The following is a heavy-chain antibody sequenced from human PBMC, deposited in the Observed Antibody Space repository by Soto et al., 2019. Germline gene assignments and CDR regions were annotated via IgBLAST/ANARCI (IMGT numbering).Heavy chain of an antibody. D-gene: IGHD6-13*01. CDR2: IYPGDSDI. J-gene: IGHJ6*02. CDR3: VRLPAGIPAAGVREKYYYAMDV. V-gene: IGHV5-51*01. Sequence: EVQLVQSGAEVKKPGEFLKISCKGSGYSFISYWIGWVRQMPGKGLEWMGIIYPGDSDIRYSPSFQGQVTISADRSTRTAYLQWSSLRASDTAIYYCVRLPAGIPAAGVREKYYYAMDVWGQGTPVTVSS. CDR1: GYSFISYW.